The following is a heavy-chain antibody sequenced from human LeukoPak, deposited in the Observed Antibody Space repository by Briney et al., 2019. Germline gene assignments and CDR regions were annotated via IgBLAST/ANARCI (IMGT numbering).Heavy chain of an antibody. CDR3: ARTVGLYYVDY. J-gene: IGHJ4*02. CDR2: TYYRYKWYN. V-gene: IGHV6-1*01. D-gene: IGHD1-26*01. Sequence: SQTLSLTYAISGDSVSIKSAAWNWVRQSPSRGLEWLGSTYYRYKWYNDYTLYVKSQITIDQDTSKNLFSLHLNSVTPEDTAVYYCARTVGLYYVDYWGPGTLVTVSS. CDR1: GDSVSIKSAA.